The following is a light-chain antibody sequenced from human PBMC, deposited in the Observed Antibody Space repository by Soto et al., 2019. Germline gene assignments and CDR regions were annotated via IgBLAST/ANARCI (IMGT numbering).Light chain of an antibody. CDR3: QQYGSSPIT. V-gene: IGKV3-20*01. J-gene: IGKJ5*01. CDR1: QSISSY. CDR2: GAS. Sequence: EVVLTQSPDTVSLPPGERSTLSLMSSQSISSYLACYQQKPGQAPRLLIYGASSRATGIPDRFSGSGSGTDFTLTISRLEPEDFAVYYCQQYGSSPITFGQGTRLEIK.